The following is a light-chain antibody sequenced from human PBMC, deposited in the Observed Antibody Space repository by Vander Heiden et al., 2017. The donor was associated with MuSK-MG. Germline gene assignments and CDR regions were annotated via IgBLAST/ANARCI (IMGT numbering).Light chain of an antibody. CDR1: QDISNY. CDR3: QQDYNLPST. CDR2: DAS. Sequence: DIQMTQSPSSLSASVGDRVTITCQASQDISNYLNWYQQKPGKAPKLLIYDASNLETGVPSRFSGSGSGTDFTFTISSLQPEDFATYYCQQDYNLPSTFGQGTKLEIK. V-gene: IGKV1-33*01. J-gene: IGKJ2*01.